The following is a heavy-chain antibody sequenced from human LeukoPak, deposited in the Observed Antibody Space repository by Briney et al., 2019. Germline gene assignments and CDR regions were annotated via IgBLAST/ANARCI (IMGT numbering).Heavy chain of an antibody. J-gene: IGHJ4*02. CDR3: ARHPAMIVVVLGRGIHFGY. CDR1: GGSISSSSYY. V-gene: IGHV4-39*01. CDR2: IYYSGST. Sequence: SETLSLTCTVSGGSISSSSYYWGWIRQPPGKGLEWIGSIYYSGSTYYNPSLKSRVTISVDTSKNQFSLKLSSVTAADTAVYYCARHPAMIVVVLGRGIHFGYWGQGTLVTVSS. D-gene: IGHD3-22*01.